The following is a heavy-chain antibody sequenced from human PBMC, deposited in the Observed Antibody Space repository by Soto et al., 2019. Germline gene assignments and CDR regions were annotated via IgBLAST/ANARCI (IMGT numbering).Heavy chain of an antibody. V-gene: IGHV4-39*01. Sequence: QPQLQESGPGLLKPSGTLSLTCSVSGASISTSSHYWGWIRQPPGKGLEWIATIYYNGVTDYNPSLGSRVDMSVDTSKNQFSLTMSSVTAADTAVYYCARHGSDFWNYYIKGWFDPWGQGILVTVSS. CDR2: IYYNGVT. CDR1: GASISTSSHY. D-gene: IGHD3-3*01. CDR3: ARHGSDFWNYYIKGWFDP. J-gene: IGHJ5*02.